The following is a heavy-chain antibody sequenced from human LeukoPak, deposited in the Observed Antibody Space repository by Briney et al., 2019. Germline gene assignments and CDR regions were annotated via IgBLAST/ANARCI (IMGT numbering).Heavy chain of an antibody. CDR3: ARDPNSSGYYGIDY. CDR1: GGSISSGSYY. Sequence: KNSETLSLTCTVAGGSISSGSYYWSWIRQPAGKGLEWIGRIYTSGSTNYNPSLKSRVTISVDTSKNQFSLKLSSVTAADTAVYYGARDPNSSGYYGIDYWGQGTLVTVSS. D-gene: IGHD3-22*01. V-gene: IGHV4-61*02. J-gene: IGHJ4*02. CDR2: IYTSGST.